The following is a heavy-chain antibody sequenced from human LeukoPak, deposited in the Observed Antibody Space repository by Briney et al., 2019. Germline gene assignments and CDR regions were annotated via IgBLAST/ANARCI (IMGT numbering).Heavy chain of an antibody. V-gene: IGHV3-21*01. CDR1: GFSFSSFA. CDR2: ISRSGDYI. Sequence: GGSLRLSCAASGFSFSSFAMHWVRQSPGKGLEWVASISRSGDYIYYVDSLKGRFTISRDNAKNSLSLHMNSLRAEDTAVYYCAREYGSSREFDYWGQGTLVTVSS. J-gene: IGHJ4*02. CDR3: AREYGSSREFDY. D-gene: IGHD2-2*01.